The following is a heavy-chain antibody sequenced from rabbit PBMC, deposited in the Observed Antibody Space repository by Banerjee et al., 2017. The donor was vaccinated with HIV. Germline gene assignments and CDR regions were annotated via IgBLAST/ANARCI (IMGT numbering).Heavy chain of an antibody. CDR2: IAGGSGGST. D-gene: IGHD4-2*01. Sequence: QSLEESGGDLVKPGASLTLTCTASGFSFSSSYYMCWFRQAPGKGPEWIACIAGGSGGSTKYASWAKGRFTISKTSSTTVTLQMTSLTAADTATYFCARWAGSGHHYDLWGPGTLVTDS. V-gene: IGHV1S40*01. J-gene: IGHJ4*01. CDR1: GFSFSSSYY. CDR3: ARWAGSGHHYDL.